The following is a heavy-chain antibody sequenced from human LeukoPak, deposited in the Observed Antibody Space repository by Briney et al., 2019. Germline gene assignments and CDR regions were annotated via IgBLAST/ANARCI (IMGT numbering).Heavy chain of an antibody. Sequence: SETLSLTCTVSGGSISSYYWSWIRQPPGKGLEWIGYIYYSGSTNYNPSLRSRVTISVDTSKNQFSLKLSSVTAADTAVYYCASTETGTFDYWGQGTLVTVSS. D-gene: IGHD1-1*01. V-gene: IGHV4-59*08. CDR1: GGSISSYY. CDR2: IYYSGST. J-gene: IGHJ4*02. CDR3: ASTETGTFDY.